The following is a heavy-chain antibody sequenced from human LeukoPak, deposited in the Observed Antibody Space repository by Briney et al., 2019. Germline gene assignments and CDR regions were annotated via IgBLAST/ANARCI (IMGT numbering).Heavy chain of an antibody. V-gene: IGHV4-39*07. CDR2: IYYSGST. CDR1: GGSISSSSYY. D-gene: IGHD3-3*01. J-gene: IGHJ5*02. Sequence: PSETLSLTCTVSGGSISSSSYYWGWIRQPPGKGLEWMGSIYYSGSTYYNPSLKSRVTISVDTSKNQFSLKLSSVTAADTAVYYCARDQAPYDFWSGLSRWFDPWGQGTLVTVSS. CDR3: ARDQAPYDFWSGLSRWFDP.